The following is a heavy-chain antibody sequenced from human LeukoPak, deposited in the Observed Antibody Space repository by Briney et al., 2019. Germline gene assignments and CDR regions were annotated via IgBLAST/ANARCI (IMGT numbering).Heavy chain of an antibody. Sequence: GGSLRLSCAASGFTFSSYSMNWVRQAPGKGPEWVSSISSSSSYIYYADSVKGRFTISRDNAKNSLYLQMNSLRAEDTAVYYCARDNDYFDAFDIWGQGTMVTVSS. CDR1: GFTFSSYS. V-gene: IGHV3-21*01. J-gene: IGHJ3*02. D-gene: IGHD2/OR15-2a*01. CDR3: ARDNDYFDAFDI. CDR2: ISSSSSYI.